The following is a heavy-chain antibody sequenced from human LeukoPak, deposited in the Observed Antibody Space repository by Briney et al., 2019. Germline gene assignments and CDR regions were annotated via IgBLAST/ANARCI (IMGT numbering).Heavy chain of an antibody. CDR1: AYRFTKNW. CDR3: ARGRMGSVSFDP. J-gene: IGHJ5*02. CDR2: IYPADSDT. V-gene: IGHV5-51*01. D-gene: IGHD3-10*01. Sequence: GESLRISWQDFAYRFTKNWIGWVRQVPGKGLGWMGIIYPADSDTRYSPSFQGQVTISADKSISTAYLQWSSLKASDTAIYYCARGRMGSVSFDPWGQGTLVTVSS.